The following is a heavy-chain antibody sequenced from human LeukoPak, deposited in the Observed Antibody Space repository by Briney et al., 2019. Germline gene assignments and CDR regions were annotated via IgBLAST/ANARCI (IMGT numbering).Heavy chain of an antibody. D-gene: IGHD3-16*01. V-gene: IGHV3-7*01. CDR2: IKQDGSEK. CDR3: AKPAYAGYYYYMDV. CDR1: GFTFSSYW. J-gene: IGHJ6*03. Sequence: GGSLRLSCAASGFTFSSYWMSWVRQAPGKGLEWVANIKQDGSEKYYVDSVKGRFTISRDNSKNTLYLQMNSLRVEDTAVYYCAKPAYAGYYYYMDVWGKGTTVTVSS.